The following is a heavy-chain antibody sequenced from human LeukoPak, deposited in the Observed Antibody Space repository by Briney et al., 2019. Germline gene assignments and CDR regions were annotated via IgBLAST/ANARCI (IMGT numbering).Heavy chain of an antibody. J-gene: IGHJ4*02. D-gene: IGHD3-22*01. CDR1: GGSISSHY. CDR3: AREDSGSPDY. V-gene: IGHV4-59*11. CDR2: IYYSGST. Sequence: SETLSLTSTVSGGSISSHYWSWIRQPPGKGLEWIGYIYYSGSTNYNPSLKSRVTISVDTSKNQFSLKLSSVTAADTAVYYCAREDSGSPDYWGQGTLVTVSS.